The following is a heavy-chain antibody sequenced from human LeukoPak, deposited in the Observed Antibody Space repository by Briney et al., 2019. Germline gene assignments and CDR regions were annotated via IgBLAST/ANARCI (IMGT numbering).Heavy chain of an antibody. Sequence: GASVKVSCKASGFTFSAYYMHWVRQAPGQGLEWMGIINPSGGSTSYAQKFQGRVTMTRDTSTSTVYMELSSLRSEDTAVYYCARGGLGSYFDYWGQGTLVTVSS. CDR1: GFTFSAYY. D-gene: IGHD1-26*01. CDR3: ARGGLGSYFDY. J-gene: IGHJ4*02. V-gene: IGHV1-46*01. CDR2: INPSGGST.